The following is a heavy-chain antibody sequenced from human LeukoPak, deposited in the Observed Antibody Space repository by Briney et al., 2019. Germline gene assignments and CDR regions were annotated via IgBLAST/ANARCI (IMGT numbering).Heavy chain of an antibody. CDR2: IKSKTDGGTT. CDR1: GFSFSTYA. V-gene: IGHV3-15*01. D-gene: IGHD3-22*01. CDR3: TTDYYDSSGYYSLEY. J-gene: IGHJ4*02. Sequence: PGGSLRLSCAASGFSFSTYAMSWVRQAPGKVLEWVGRIKSKTDGGTTDYAAPVKGRFTISRDDSKNTLYLQMNSLKTEDTAVYYCTTDYYDSSGYYSLEYWGQGTLVTVSS.